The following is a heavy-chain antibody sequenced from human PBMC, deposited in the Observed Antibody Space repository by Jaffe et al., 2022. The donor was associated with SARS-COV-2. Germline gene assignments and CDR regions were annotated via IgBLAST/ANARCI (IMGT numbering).Heavy chain of an antibody. CDR1: GYTFTSYY. Sequence: QVQLVQSGAEVKKPGASVKVSCKASGYTFTSYYMHWVRQAPGQGLEWMGIINPSGGSTSYAQKFQGRVTMTRDTSTSTVYMELSSLRSEDTAVYYCAREGKVYSSSSRGEFDYWGQGTLVTVSS. CDR2: INPSGGST. J-gene: IGHJ4*02. D-gene: IGHD6-6*01. V-gene: IGHV1-46*01. CDR3: AREGKVYSSSSRGEFDY.